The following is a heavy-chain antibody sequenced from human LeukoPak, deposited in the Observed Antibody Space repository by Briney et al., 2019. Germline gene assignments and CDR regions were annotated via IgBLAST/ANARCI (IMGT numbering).Heavy chain of an antibody. Sequence: SETLSLTCTVSGGSISSYYWSWIRQPPGKGLEWIGYIYYSGSTNYNPSLKSRVTISVDTSKNVLSLNVRSVTAADTAIYYCARHGGSLGYFDYWGQGTLVTVAS. J-gene: IGHJ4*02. CDR2: IYYSGST. CDR3: ARHGGSLGYFDY. V-gene: IGHV4-59*08. D-gene: IGHD3-16*01. CDR1: GGSISSYY.